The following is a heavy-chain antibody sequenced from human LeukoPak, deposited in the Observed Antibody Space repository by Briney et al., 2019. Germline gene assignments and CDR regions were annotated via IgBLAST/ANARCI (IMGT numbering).Heavy chain of an antibody. Sequence: PGGSLRLSCAASGFTFSGYEMNWVRQAPGKGLEWLSHISFSGSSIYYADSVKGRFTISRDNAKNSLYLQMNSLRAEDTAVYYCASLVGATSFDCWGQGTLVTVSS. J-gene: IGHJ4*02. D-gene: IGHD1-26*01. CDR2: ISFSGSSI. CDR3: ASLVGATSFDC. CDR1: GFTFSGYE. V-gene: IGHV3-48*03.